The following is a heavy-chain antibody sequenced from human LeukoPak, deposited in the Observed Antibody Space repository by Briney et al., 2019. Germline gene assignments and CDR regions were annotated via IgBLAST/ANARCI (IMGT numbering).Heavy chain of an antibody. J-gene: IGHJ3*02. CDR2: INPTAGNT. D-gene: IGHD5-24*01. CDR1: GYTFSNYY. CDR3: ARIRDGYNDAYDI. Sequence: GASVKVSCKASGYTFSNYYLHWVRQAPGQGLEWMGLINPTAGNTYYAQRFQGRVTVTRNTSTSTVYMELSSLRSEDTAVYYCARIRDGYNDAYDIWGQGTMVTVPS. V-gene: IGHV1-46*01.